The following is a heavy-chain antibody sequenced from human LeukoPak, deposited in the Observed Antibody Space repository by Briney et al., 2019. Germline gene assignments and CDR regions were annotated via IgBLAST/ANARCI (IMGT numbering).Heavy chain of an antibody. D-gene: IGHD3-22*01. CDR1: GFTFSDYY. CDR3: ARDLQHYYDSSGYYYPDY. V-gene: IGHV3-11*01. CDR2: ISGSGSTI. Sequence: GGSLRLSCATSGFTFSDYYMSWIRQAPGKGLEWVSYISGSGSTIYYADSVKGRFTISRDNAKNSLYLQMNSLRAEDTAVYYCARDLQHYYDSSGYYYPDYWGQGTLVTVSS. J-gene: IGHJ4*02.